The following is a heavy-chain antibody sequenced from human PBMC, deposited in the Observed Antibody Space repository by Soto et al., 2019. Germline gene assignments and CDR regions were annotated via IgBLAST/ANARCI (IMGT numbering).Heavy chain of an antibody. V-gene: IGHV3-30-3*01. D-gene: IGHD3-10*01. CDR3: ARVPYYYGSGSYIMDV. Sequence: LRLSCAASGFTFSSYAMHWVRQAPGKGLEWVAVISYDGSNKYYADSVKGRFTISRDSSKNTLYLQMNSLRAEDTAVYYCARVPYYYGSGSYIMDVWGQGTTVTVSS. CDR1: GFTFSSYA. CDR2: ISYDGSNK. J-gene: IGHJ6*02.